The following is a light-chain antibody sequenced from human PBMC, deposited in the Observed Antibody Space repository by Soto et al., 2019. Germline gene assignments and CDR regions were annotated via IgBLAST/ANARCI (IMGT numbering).Light chain of an antibody. CDR1: QSVSSNN. CDR2: GAS. CDR3: QQYSSSPFT. V-gene: IGKV3-20*01. Sequence: EIVLTQSPGTLSLSPGERATLSCRASQSVSSNNLAWYQQRPGQAPRVVIYGASTRATGIPERFSGSVSGTDFTLTISRLEPEDFAVYYCQQYSSSPFTFGPGTKVDIK. J-gene: IGKJ3*01.